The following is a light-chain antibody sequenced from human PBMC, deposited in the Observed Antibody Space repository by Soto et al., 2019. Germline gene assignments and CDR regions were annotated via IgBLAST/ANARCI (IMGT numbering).Light chain of an antibody. V-gene: IGKV3-20*01. CDR2: AAS. CDR3: LQYGSSRT. Sequence: EIVLTQSPATLSLSPGERATLSCRASQSVSSYLAWYQQRPGQAPRLLIYAASNTAPGIPDRFSGSGSGTDFTLTISRLEPEDFAVYFCLQYGSSRTCGQGTKV. J-gene: IGKJ1*01. CDR1: QSVSSY.